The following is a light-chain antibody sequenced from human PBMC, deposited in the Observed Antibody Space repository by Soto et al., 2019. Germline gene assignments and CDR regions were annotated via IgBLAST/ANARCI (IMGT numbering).Light chain of an antibody. CDR3: TSYTGSSTVL. CDR1: SSDVGGYNY. Sequence: QSALTQPASVSESPGQSITISCTRTSSDVGGYNYVSWYQQHPGKPPKLMIYDVSNRPSGVSNRFSGSKSGNTASLTISGLQAEDEADYYCTSYTGSSTVLFGGGTKLTVL. J-gene: IGLJ2*01. CDR2: DVS. V-gene: IGLV2-14*01.